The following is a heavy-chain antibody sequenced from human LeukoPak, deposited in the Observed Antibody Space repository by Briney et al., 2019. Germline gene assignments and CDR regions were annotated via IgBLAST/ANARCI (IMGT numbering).Heavy chain of an antibody. V-gene: IGHV4-59*01. Sequence: SETLSLTCTVSGDSISSNYWSWIRQPPGKGLEWIGYIYNSGSTKYNPSLKSRVTIPVDTSKNQFSLKLSSVTAADTAVYYCARALRARITGTTASVYGMDVWGQGTTVTVSS. D-gene: IGHD1-20*01. CDR1: GDSISSNY. J-gene: IGHJ6*02. CDR2: IYNSGST. CDR3: ARALRARITGTTASVYGMDV.